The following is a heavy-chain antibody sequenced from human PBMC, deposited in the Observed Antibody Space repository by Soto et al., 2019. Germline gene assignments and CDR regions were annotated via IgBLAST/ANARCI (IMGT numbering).Heavy chain of an antibody. J-gene: IGHJ6*02. CDR2: ISSDGTTT. Sequence: GGSLRLSCEASGFTLSRYWMQWVRQAPGKGLVWVSFISSDGTTTYYADSVKGRFTVSRDNAKNTLSLQMNSLRAEDTAVYYCVRDGRNYYGMDVWGQGTTVTVSS. CDR1: GFTLSRYW. CDR3: VRDGRNYYGMDV. V-gene: IGHV3-74*01.